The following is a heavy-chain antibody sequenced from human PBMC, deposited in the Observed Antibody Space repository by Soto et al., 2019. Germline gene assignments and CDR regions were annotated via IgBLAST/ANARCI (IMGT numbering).Heavy chain of an antibody. V-gene: IGHV3-23*01. Sequence: GGSLRLSCSASGFTFSSYALTWVRQAPGRGLEWVSAITGSGGTTYYADSVKGRFTISRDNAKNSLYLQMNSLRAEGTAVYYCARDRITMVRGDAFDIWGQGTMVTVSS. D-gene: IGHD3-10*01. CDR2: ITGSGGTT. CDR3: ARDRITMVRGDAFDI. CDR1: GFTFSSYA. J-gene: IGHJ3*02.